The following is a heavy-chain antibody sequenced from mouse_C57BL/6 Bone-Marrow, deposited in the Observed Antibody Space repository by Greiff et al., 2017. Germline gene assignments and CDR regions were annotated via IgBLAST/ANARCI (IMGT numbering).Heavy chain of an antibody. Sequence: QVQLQQPGAELVKPGASVKMSCKASGYTFTGYWITWVKQRPGQGLEWIGDIYPGSGSTNYNEKFKSKATLTVDTSSSTAYMQLSSLTSEDSAVYYCARRDYYGSSYVGYYFDYWGQGTTLTVSS. CDR1: GYTFTGYW. D-gene: IGHD1-1*01. V-gene: IGHV1-55*01. J-gene: IGHJ2*01. CDR2: IYPGSGST. CDR3: ARRDYYGSSYVGYYFDY.